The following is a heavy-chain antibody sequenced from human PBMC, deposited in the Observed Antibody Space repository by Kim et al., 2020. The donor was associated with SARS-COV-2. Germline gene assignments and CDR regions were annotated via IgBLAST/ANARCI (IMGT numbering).Heavy chain of an antibody. CDR3: GYSYGGYYFDY. J-gene: IGHJ4*02. V-gene: IGHV3-21*01. D-gene: IGHD5-18*01. Sequence: IYYADSVKGRFTISRDNAKNSLYLQMNSLRAEDTAVYYCGYSYGGYYFDYWGQGTLVTVSS. CDR2: I.